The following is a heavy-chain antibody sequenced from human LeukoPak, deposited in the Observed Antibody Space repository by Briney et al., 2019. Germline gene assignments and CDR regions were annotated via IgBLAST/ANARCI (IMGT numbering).Heavy chain of an antibody. CDR1: GFTVSSNY. D-gene: IGHD3-22*01. J-gene: IGHJ4*02. V-gene: IGHV3-53*01. CDR3: ARLGDGYYFIDY. CDR2: IYSGGST. Sequence: GGSLRLSCAASGFTVSSNYMSWVRQAPGKGLEWVSVIYSGGSTYYADSVKGRFTISRDNSKNTLYLQMNSLRAEDTAVNYCARLGDGYYFIDYWGQGTLVTVSS.